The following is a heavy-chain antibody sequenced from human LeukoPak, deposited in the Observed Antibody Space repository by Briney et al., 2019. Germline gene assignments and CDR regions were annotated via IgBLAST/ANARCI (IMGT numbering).Heavy chain of an antibody. CDR3: ARMGDCSSTSCTPRYYYYGMDV. V-gene: IGHV4-59*01. CDR1: GGSISSYY. J-gene: IGHJ6*04. Sequence: PSETLSLTCTVSGGSISSYYWSWIRQPPGKGLEWIGYIYYSGSTNYNPSLKSRVTISVDTSKNQFSLKLSSVTAADTAVYSCARMGDCSSTSCTPRYYYYGMDVWGKGTTVTVSS. CDR2: IYYSGST. D-gene: IGHD2-2*01.